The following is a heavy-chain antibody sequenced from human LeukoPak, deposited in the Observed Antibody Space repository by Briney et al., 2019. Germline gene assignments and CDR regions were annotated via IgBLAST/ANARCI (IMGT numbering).Heavy chain of an antibody. V-gene: IGHV4-39*01. Sequence: SETLSLTCAVYGEYFSTYYYSWIRQPPGKGLEWIGSIYYSGSTYYNPSLKSRVTISVDTSKNQFSLKLSSVTAADTAVYYCASTGIAAAGTRYWGQGTLVTVSS. D-gene: IGHD6-13*01. J-gene: IGHJ4*02. CDR3: ASTGIAAAGTRY. CDR2: IYYSGST. CDR1: GEYFSTYY.